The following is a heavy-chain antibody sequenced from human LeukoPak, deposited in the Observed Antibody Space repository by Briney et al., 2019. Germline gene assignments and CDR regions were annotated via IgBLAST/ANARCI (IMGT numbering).Heavy chain of an antibody. Sequence: GGSLRLSCAASGLTFSAYAMSWVRQAPGKGLEWVSAITGSGGSTNSADSVKGRFTISRDNAKNSLYLQMSSLRAEDTAVYYCARGGRPDYWGQGTLVTVSS. D-gene: IGHD3-10*01. CDR3: ARGGRPDY. CDR1: GLTFSAYA. J-gene: IGHJ4*02. V-gene: IGHV3-23*01. CDR2: ITGSGGST.